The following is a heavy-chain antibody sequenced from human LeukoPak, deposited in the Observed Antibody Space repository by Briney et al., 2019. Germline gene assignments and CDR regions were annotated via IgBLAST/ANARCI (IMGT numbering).Heavy chain of an antibody. CDR1: GYTFTIYG. Sequence: ASVKVSCKASGYTFTIYGISWVRQAPGQGLEWMGWISAYNGNTNYAQKLQGRVTMTTDTSTSTAYMELRSLRSDDTAVYYCAREDFWSGIADFDYWGQGTLVTVSS. V-gene: IGHV1-18*01. J-gene: IGHJ4*02. CDR2: ISAYNGNT. D-gene: IGHD3-3*01. CDR3: AREDFWSGIADFDY.